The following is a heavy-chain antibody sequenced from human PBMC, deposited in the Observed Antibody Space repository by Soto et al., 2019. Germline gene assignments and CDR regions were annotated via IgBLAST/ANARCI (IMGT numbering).Heavy chain of an antibody. CDR1: GFTFSSYS. CDR3: ARRPEFYDFXSGYFYGMDV. Sequence: GGSLRLSCAASGFTFSSYSMNWVRQAPGKGLEWVSYISSSSSTIYYADSVKGRFTISRDNAKNSLYLQMNSLRDEDTAVYYCARRPEFYDFXSGYFYGMDVXXXGTTVTVSS. J-gene: IGHJ6*01. V-gene: IGHV3-48*02. D-gene: IGHD3-3*01. CDR2: ISSSSSTI.